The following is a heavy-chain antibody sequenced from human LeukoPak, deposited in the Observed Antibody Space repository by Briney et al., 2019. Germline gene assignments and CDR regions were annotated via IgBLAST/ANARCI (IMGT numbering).Heavy chain of an antibody. CDR1: GYTFTGYY. J-gene: IGHJ3*02. CDR3: ARDRHDSSGYDAFDI. V-gene: IGHV1-46*01. CDR2: INPSGGST. Sequence: ASVKVSSKASGYTFTGYYMHWVRQAPGQGLEWMGIINPSGGSTSYAQKFQGRVTMTRDMSTSTVYMELSSLRSEDTAVYYCARDRHDSSGYDAFDIWGQGTMVTVSS. D-gene: IGHD3-22*01.